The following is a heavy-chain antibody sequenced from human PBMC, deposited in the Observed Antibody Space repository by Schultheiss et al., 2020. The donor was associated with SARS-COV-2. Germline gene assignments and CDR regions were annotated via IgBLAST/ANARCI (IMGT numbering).Heavy chain of an antibody. Sequence: ASVKVSCKASGYTFTSYGISWVRQAPGQGLEWMGWISAYNGNTNYAQKLQGRVTMTTDTSTSTSYMELRSLRSDDTAVYYCARGAITIFGVGTPHDAFDIWGQGTMVTVSS. CDR3: ARGAITIFGVGTPHDAFDI. J-gene: IGHJ3*02. V-gene: IGHV1-18*01. CDR2: ISAYNGNT. D-gene: IGHD3-3*01. CDR1: GYTFTSYG.